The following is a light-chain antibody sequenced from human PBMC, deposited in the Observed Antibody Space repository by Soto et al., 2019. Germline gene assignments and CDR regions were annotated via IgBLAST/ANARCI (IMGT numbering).Light chain of an antibody. CDR1: RSILSSNGYNY. Sequence: DIVMTQSPLSLPVTPGEPASISCRSSRSILSSNGYNYLDWYVQRPGQSPQLLIYLASNGASGVPDRFSGSGAGTDFTLKISRVEAEDVGVYYCMQGLTTPLTFGGATKVEIK. CDR3: MQGLTTPLT. V-gene: IGKV2-28*01. J-gene: IGKJ4*01. CDR2: LAS.